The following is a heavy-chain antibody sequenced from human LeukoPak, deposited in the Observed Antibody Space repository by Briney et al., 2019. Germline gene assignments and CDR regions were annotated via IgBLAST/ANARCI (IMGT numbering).Heavy chain of an antibody. D-gene: IGHD6-19*01. CDR3: ARDPSGWYSWFQGDFDY. V-gene: IGHV3-21*01. J-gene: IGHJ4*02. CDR1: GFTFSSYT. Sequence: GGSLRLSCAASGFTFSSYTMNWVRQAPGKGLEWVSSIGSSSSYIYYADSVKGRFTISRDNAKNSLYLQMNSLRAEDTAVYYCARDPSGWYSWFQGDFDYWGQGTLVTVSS. CDR2: IGSSSSYI.